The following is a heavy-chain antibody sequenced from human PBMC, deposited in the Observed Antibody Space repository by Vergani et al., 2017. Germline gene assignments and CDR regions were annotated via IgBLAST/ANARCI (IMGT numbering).Heavy chain of an antibody. D-gene: IGHD2-15*01. CDR3: GRGYCSGGSCYHFDY. CDR2: INPNSGGT. Sequence: QVQLVQSGAEVKKPGASVKVSCKASGYTFTGYYMHWVRQAPGQGLEWMGWINPNSGGTNYAQKFQGRVTMTRDTSISTAYMELSRLRSDDTAVYYCGRGYCSGGSCYHFDYWGQGTLVTVSS. CDR1: GYTFTGYY. V-gene: IGHV1-2*02. J-gene: IGHJ4*02.